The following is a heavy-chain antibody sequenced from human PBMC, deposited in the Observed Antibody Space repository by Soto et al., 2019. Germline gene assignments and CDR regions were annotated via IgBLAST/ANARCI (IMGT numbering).Heavy chain of an antibody. Sequence: QVQLQQWGAGLLKPSETLSLTCAVYGGSFSGYYWSWIRQPPGKGLEWIGEINHSGSTNYNPSLTSGVTEPVYTSKNHFSLKLSSVTAEAKAVDDYSRGWDWGKGTLVTVSS. D-gene: IGHD7-27*01. J-gene: IGHJ4*02. CDR1: GGSFSGYY. V-gene: IGHV4-34*01. CDR2: INHSGST. CDR3: SRGWD.